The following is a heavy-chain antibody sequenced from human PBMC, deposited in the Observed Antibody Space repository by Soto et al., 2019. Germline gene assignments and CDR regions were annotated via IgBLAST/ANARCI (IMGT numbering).Heavy chain of an antibody. CDR2: INHSGST. V-gene: IGHV4-34*01. CDR1: GGSFGGYY. D-gene: IGHD1-26*01. Sequence: QVQLQQWGAGLLKPSETLSLTCAVYGGSFGGYYWSWIRQPPGKGLEWIGEINHSGSTNYNPSLKSRVTISVDTSKNQFSLKLSSVTAADTAVYYCARGQSGSYREDFDYWGQGTLVTVSS. J-gene: IGHJ4*02. CDR3: ARGQSGSYREDFDY.